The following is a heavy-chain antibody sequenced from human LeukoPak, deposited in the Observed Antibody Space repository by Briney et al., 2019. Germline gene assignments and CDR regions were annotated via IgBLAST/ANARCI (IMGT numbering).Heavy chain of an antibody. J-gene: IGHJ4*02. CDR2: INHSGSP. D-gene: IGHD3-3*01. CDR3: GSRRTAMFGVIKGPIDY. V-gene: IGHV4-34*01. CDR1: GGSFSDYY. Sequence: SETLSLTCAVYGGSFSDYYWTWIRQPPGKGLEWIGEINHSGSPNNNPSLKSRVSISFDTSKNQFSLKLTSVTAADTAVYYCGSRRTAMFGVIKGPIDYWGQGTLVAVSS.